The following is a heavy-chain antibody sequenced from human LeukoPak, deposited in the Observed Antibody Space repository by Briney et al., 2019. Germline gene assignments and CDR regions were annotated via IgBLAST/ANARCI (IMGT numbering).Heavy chain of an antibody. CDR2: ISWNSGSI. J-gene: IGHJ4*02. CDR3: AKEVGTYYYDSSGYLDY. Sequence: PGRSLRLSCAASGFTFDDYAMPWVRQAPGKGLEWVSGISWNSGSIGYADSVKGRFTISRDNAKNSLYLQMNSLRAEDTALYYCAKEVGTYYYDSSGYLDYWGQGTLVTVSS. D-gene: IGHD3-22*01. V-gene: IGHV3-9*01. CDR1: GFTFDDYA.